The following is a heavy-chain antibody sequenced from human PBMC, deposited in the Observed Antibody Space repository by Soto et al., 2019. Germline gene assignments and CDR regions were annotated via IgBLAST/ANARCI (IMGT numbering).Heavy chain of an antibody. CDR1: GGSLNNYY. D-gene: IGHD3-16*01. V-gene: IGHV4-4*07. J-gene: IGHJ4*02. Sequence: SETVSLTCTVSGGSLNNYYWSWIRQPAGKGLEWIGRIYTVGSTNYNPSLKSRVTMSIDTSKNQFSLRLTSVTAADTAVYYCARSPLTHSYAQFDSWGQGSLVTVSS. CDR3: ARSPLTHSYAQFDS. CDR2: IYTVGST.